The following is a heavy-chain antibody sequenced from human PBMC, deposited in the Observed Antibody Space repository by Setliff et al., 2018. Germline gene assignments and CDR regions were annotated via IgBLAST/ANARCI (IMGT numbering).Heavy chain of an antibody. CDR2: ISTSSSTI. J-gene: IGHJ6*03. CDR3: ARLALTGYDSSGYYYALDYYYYMDV. V-gene: IGHV3-48*01. Sequence: TGGSLRLSCVASGFTFSSHGMTWVRLAPGKGLGWISYISTSSSTIYYADSVKGRFTISRDNANHTLYLQMNSLRADDTAVYYCARLALTGYDSSGYYYALDYYYYMDVWGKGTTVTVSS. D-gene: IGHD3-22*01. CDR1: GFTFSSHG.